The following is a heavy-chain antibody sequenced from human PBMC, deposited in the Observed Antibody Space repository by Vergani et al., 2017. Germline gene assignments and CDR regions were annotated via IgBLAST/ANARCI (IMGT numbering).Heavy chain of an antibody. CDR1: GFTFSSYD. CDR2: IRSKANSYAT. V-gene: IGHV3-73*01. D-gene: IGHD6-13*01. Sequence: EVQLVESGGGLVKPGGSLRLSCAASGFTFSSYDMHWVRQATGKGLEWVGRIRSKANSYATAYAASVKGRFTISRDDSKNTAYLQMNSLKTEDTAVYYCTRHNLAAAVDWGQGTLVTVSS. CDR3: TRHNLAAAVD. J-gene: IGHJ4*02.